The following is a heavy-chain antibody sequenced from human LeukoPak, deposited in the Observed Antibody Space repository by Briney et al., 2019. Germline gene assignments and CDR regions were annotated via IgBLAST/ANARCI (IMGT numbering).Heavy chain of an antibody. D-gene: IGHD1-7*01. V-gene: IGHV3-7*01. CDR2: IKQDGSEK. CDR3: ARGRSPGTTGYYYYYMDV. CDR1: GFTFSSYW. Sequence: GGSLRLSCAASGFTFSSYWMSWVRQAPGKGLEGVANIKQDGSEKYYVDSVKGRFTISRDNAKNSLYLQMNSLRAEDTAGYYCARGRSPGTTGYYYYYMDVWGKGTTVTVSS. J-gene: IGHJ6*03.